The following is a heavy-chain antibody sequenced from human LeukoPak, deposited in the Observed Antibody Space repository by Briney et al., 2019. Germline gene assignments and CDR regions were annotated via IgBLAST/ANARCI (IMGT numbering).Heavy chain of an antibody. J-gene: IGHJ4*02. CDR3: ARDQGFLEWDY. CDR1: GFTFNRYW. CDR2: IYSGGST. Sequence: GGSLRLSCVASGFTFNRYWMSWVRQAPGKGLEWVSVIYSGGSTYYADSVKGRFTISRDNSKNTLYLQMNSLRAEDTAAYYCARDQGFLEWDYWGQGTLVTVSS. D-gene: IGHD3-3*01. V-gene: IGHV3-66*01.